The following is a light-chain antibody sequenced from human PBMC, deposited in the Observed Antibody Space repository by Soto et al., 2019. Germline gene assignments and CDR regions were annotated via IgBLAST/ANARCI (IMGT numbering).Light chain of an antibody. CDR1: QGISSY. CDR3: QEYNHWHPIT. CDR2: AVS. Sequence: AIRMTQSPSSFSASTGDRVTITCRASQGISSYLAWYQQKPGKAPKLLIYAVSSLQSGVPSRFSGSGSGTDFILTISSLQSEDLAVYYCQEYNHWHPITFGGGTKVDIK. V-gene: IGKV1-8*01. J-gene: IGKJ4*01.